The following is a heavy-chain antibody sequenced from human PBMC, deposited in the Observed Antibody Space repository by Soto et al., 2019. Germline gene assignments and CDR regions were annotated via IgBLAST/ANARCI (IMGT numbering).Heavy chain of an antibody. D-gene: IGHD3-3*01. CDR3: STRITVFGLLIPPFEP. Sequence: SEPLSLTCAVYGGTVNGYYSNWIRQPPGKGLEWIGEINHTGGTHYNPSLKCRVTMTVDTSKNQFSLRLCSVTAADTAIYYCSTRITVFGLLIPPFEPWGQGTQVTVSS. CDR1: GGTVNGYY. CDR2: INHTGGT. J-gene: IGHJ5*02. V-gene: IGHV4-34*08.